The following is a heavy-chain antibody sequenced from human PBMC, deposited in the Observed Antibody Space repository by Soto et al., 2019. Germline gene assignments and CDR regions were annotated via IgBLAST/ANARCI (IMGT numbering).Heavy chain of an antibody. J-gene: IGHJ4*02. CDR1: GYTFSDYY. D-gene: IGHD6-19*01. Sequence: QVQLVQSEAEVKKPGASLRVSCKTSGYTFSDYYIHWLRQAPGQGPEWMGWINPNRGFTKFSQKFQGRVTMTTDTSINTAYMDLTSLMSDDTAVYYCARASGYVSGWYHDYWGQGTRVTVSS. CDR2: INPNRGFT. V-gene: IGHV1-2*02. CDR3: ARASGYVSGWYHDY.